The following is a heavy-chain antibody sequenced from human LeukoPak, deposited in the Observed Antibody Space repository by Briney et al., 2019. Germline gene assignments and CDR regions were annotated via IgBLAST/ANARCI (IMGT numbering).Heavy chain of an antibody. CDR2: IYYSGST. CDR1: GGSISSGGYY. CDR3: ARSQRFGELSGLGVIDY. V-gene: IGHV4-31*03. Sequence: SQTLSLTCTVSGGSISSGGYYWSWIRQHPGKGLEWIGYIYYSGSTYYNPSLKSRVTISVDTSKNQFSLKLSSVTAADTAVYYCARSQRFGELSGLGVIDYWGQGTLVTVSS. D-gene: IGHD3-10*01. J-gene: IGHJ4*02.